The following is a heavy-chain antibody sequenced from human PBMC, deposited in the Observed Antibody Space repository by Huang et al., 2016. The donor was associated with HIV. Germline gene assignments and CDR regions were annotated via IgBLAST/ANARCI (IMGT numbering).Heavy chain of an antibody. V-gene: IGHV4-39*01. CDR1: GVSISNSRYY. CDR2: IYYTGIP. Sequence: QLQLQESGPGLVKPSETLSLTCTVSGVSISNSRYYWGWIRQPPGKGLEYIGGIYYTGIPSFNPSLNSRITLSIASSKIQFSLKRNSVTAADTAVYYCSRQDEKGYCAGDCSNHYYFGLDVWGHGTTVTVS. J-gene: IGHJ6*02. D-gene: IGHD2-21*02. CDR3: SRQDEKGYCAGDCSNHYYFGLDV.